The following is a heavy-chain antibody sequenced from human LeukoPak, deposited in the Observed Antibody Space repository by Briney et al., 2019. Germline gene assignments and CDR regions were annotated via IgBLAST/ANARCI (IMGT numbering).Heavy chain of an antibody. CDR1: GLTFSTSS. J-gene: IGHJ4*02. V-gene: IGHV3-21*01. CDR2: ITSGASYI. Sequence: PGGSLRLSCAASGLTFSTSSMNWVRQAPGKGLEWVSSITSGASYIYYADSVKGRFTISRDNAKNSLYLQMNSLSAEDTAVYYCATGYSSGRRGYWGQGTLVTVSS. CDR3: ATGYSSGRRGY. D-gene: IGHD6-19*01.